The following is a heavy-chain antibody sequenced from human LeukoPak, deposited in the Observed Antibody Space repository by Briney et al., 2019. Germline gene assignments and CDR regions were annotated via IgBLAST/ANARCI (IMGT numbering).Heavy chain of an antibody. D-gene: IGHD3-10*01. Sequence: GGSLRLSCAASGFTFSSDWMSWVRQAPGKGLEWVANIKQDGSEKYYVDSVKGRFTISRDNAKNSLYLQMNSLRAEDTAVYYCARDPRAGSNFDYWGQGTLVTVSS. J-gene: IGHJ4*02. V-gene: IGHV3-7*03. CDR2: IKQDGSEK. CDR3: ARDPRAGSNFDY. CDR1: GFTFSSDW.